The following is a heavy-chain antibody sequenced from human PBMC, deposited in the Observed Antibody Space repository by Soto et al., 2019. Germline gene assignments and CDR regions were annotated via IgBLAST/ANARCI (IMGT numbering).Heavy chain of an antibody. J-gene: IGHJ5*02. D-gene: IGHD3-16*01. CDR1: GGFLSESY. CDR3: VRIRYQLPSSVLWLDP. Sequence: GPGPGKASETLSLTCAVYGGFLSESYWTWIRQPPGKGLEWIGEINHVGGTNYHPSLKSRVTMSVDTSQNQFSLRLISVTAADTAMYFCVRIRYQLPSSVLWLDPWGQGTPVTVSS. V-gene: IGHV4-34*01. CDR2: INHVGGT.